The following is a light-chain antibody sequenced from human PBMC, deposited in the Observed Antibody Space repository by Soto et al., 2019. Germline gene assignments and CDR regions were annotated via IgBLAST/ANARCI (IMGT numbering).Light chain of an antibody. V-gene: IGLV1-47*01. Sequence: QSVLTQPPSASGTPGQRVTISCSGSSSNVGGSYVFWYQHLPGAAPKLLIYRNNQRPSGVPDRFSGSKSGTSASLAIIGLRSEDEADYYCCSYAGSSTFVVFGGGTKVTVL. CDR3: CSYAGSSTFVV. CDR2: RNN. CDR1: SSNVGGSY. J-gene: IGLJ2*01.